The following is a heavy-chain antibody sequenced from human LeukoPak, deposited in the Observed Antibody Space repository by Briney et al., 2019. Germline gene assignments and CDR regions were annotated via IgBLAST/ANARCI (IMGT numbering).Heavy chain of an antibody. J-gene: IGHJ3*02. V-gene: IGHV1-69*05. D-gene: IGHD3-16*01. CDR3: ARVGGGPFDAFDI. CDR1: GGTFSNYA. Sequence: GASVKVSCKASGGTFSNYAISWVRQAPGQGLEWMGGIIPIFGTANYAQKFQGRVTITTDESTSTAYMELSSLRSEDTAVYYCARVGGGPFDAFDIWGQGTMVTVSS. CDR2: IIPIFGTA.